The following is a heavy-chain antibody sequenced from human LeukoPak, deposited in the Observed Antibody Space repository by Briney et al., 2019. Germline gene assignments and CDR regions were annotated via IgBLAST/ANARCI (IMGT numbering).Heavy chain of an antibody. D-gene: IGHD3-10*01. CDR1: GGSISSSSYY. CDR2: IYYSGST. CDR3: ARHNYGSGSYYHYYYYGMDV. V-gene: IGHV4-39*01. J-gene: IGHJ6*02. Sequence: PSETLSLTCTVSGGSISSSSYYWGWIRQPPGKGLEWIGSIYYSGSTYYNPSLKSRVTISVDTSKNQFSLKLSSVTAADTAVYCCARHNYGSGSYYHYYYYGMDVWGQGTTVTVSS.